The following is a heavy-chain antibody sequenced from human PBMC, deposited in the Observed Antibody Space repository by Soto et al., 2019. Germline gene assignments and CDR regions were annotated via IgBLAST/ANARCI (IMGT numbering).Heavy chain of an antibody. CDR3: ARGCSGGTCFFLSF. J-gene: IGHJ4*02. Sequence: ASVKVSCKASGSTFTSYFMHWLRQALGQGLEWVGIINPDSGSTNYAQKFQGRVTMTRDTAISTIYMELSSLTSDDTAVYYCARGCSGGTCFFLSFWGQGTLVTVSS. D-gene: IGHD2-15*01. CDR2: INPDSGST. V-gene: IGHV1-2*02. CDR1: GSTFTSYF.